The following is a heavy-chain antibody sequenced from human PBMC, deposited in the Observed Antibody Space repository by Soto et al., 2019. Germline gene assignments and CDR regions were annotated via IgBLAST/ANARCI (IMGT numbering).Heavy chain of an antibody. D-gene: IGHD5-18*01. CDR1: GGSFSGYY. CDR2: INHSGST. CDR3: ARDCGYSYGLYYFDY. Sequence: PSETLSLTCAVYGGSFSGYYWSWIRQPPGKGLEWIGEINHSGSTNYNPSLKSRVTISVDTSKNQFSLKLSSVTAADTAVYYCARDCGYSYGLYYFDYWGQGTLVTVS. J-gene: IGHJ4*02. V-gene: IGHV4-34*01.